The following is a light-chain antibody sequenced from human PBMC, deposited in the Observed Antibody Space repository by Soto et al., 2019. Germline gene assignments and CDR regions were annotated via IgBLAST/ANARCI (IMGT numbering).Light chain of an antibody. V-gene: IGLV2-14*01. CDR1: SSDVGGYNY. Sequence: QSVLTQPASVSGSPGQSITISCTGTSSDVGGYNYVSWYQHHPGKAPQLMIYEVNNRPSGVSNRFSGSKSGNTASLTISRLQAEDEADYYCSSYTSISTYVFGSGTKLTVL. CDR2: EVN. J-gene: IGLJ1*01. CDR3: SSYTSISTYV.